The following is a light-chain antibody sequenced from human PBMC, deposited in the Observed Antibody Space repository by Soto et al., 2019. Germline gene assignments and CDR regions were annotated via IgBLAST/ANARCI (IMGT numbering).Light chain of an antibody. J-gene: IGKJ1*01. Sequence: IQVTQCPSSFSASTGDRVTITCLARQSVXSWFGWYQQKPGKAPKLLXDAASSLERGGPSRLSGSGSATEFTLTISSLQPDDFATYYCQQYSRDSPTFGQGTKVDIK. CDR1: QSVXSW. CDR3: QQYSRDSPT. CDR2: AAS. V-gene: IGKV1-5*01.